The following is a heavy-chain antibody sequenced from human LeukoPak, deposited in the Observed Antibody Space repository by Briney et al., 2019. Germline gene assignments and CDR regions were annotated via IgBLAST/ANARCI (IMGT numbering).Heavy chain of an antibody. CDR2: MNPDGSTI. CDR3: ARDPINGALDI. CDR1: GFSFSGSW. J-gene: IGHJ3*02. Sequence: GGSLRLSCTASGFSFSGSWMSWVRQLPGKGLEWLADMNPDGSTIVYVDSVKGRFTISRNNAKNSVYLQMDGLRAEDTAVYYCARDPINGALDIWGQGTLVTVSS. V-gene: IGHV3-7*01.